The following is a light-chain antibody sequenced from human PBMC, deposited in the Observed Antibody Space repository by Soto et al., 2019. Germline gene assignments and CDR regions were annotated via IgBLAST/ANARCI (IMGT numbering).Light chain of an antibody. V-gene: IGKV3-20*01. J-gene: IGKJ2*01. Sequence: EIVLTQSPGTLSLSPGESATLSCRASQSVDNNYVAWYQQKPGQAPTLLIHGASYRAAGIPDRFSGSGSGTDFTLTISRLEPEDFAVFHCQQYGNSTYTFGQGTKLEI. CDR2: GAS. CDR3: QQYGNSTYT. CDR1: QSVDNNY.